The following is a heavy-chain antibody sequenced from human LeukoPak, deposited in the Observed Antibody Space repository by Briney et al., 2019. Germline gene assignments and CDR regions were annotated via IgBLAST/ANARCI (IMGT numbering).Heavy chain of an antibody. CDR1: GGSISGYY. D-gene: IGHD4/OR15-4a*01. CDR3: ARLIRGWLTTYGFDY. J-gene: IGHJ4*02. V-gene: IGHV4-59*01. CDR2: IYYSGST. Sequence: PSETLSLTCTVSGGSISGYYWSWIRQPPGKGLEWIGYIYYSGSTNYNPSLKSRVTISVDTSKNQFSLKLSSVTAADTAVYYCARLIRGWLTTYGFDYWGQGTLVTVSS.